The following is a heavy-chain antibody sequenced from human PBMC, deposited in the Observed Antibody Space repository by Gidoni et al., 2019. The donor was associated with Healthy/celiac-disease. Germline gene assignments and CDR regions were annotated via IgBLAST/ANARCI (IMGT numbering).Heavy chain of an antibody. CDR1: GFPFDDYG. CDR2: INWNGGST. V-gene: IGHV3-20*01. D-gene: IGHD4-17*01. CDR3: ARGWSYGDYDPFDY. Sequence: EVQLVESGGGVVRPGGSLRLSCAASGFPFDDYGMSWVRQAPGKGLEWVSGINWNGGSTGYADSVKGRFTISRDNAKNSLYLQMNSLRAEDTALYHCARGWSYGDYDPFDYWGQGTLVTVSS. J-gene: IGHJ4*02.